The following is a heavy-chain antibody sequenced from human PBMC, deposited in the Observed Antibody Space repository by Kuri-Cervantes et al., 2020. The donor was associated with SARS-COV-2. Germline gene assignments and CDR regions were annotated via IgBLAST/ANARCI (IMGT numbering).Heavy chain of an antibody. CDR1: GYSISSGYY. Sequence: SETLSLTCTVSGYSISSGYYWGWIRQPPGKGLEWIGSIYHSGSTYYNPSLKSRVTISVDTSKNQFSLKLSSVTAADTAVYYCARGQWMVKGAFHIWGQGTMVTVSS. J-gene: IGHJ3*02. CDR3: ARGQWMVKGAFHI. V-gene: IGHV4-38-2*02. CDR2: IYHSGST. D-gene: IGHD6-19*01.